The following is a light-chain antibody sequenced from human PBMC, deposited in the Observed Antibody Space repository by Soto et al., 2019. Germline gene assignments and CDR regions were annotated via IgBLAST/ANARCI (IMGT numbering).Light chain of an antibody. CDR3: QQYGSSFP. CDR2: GAS. CDR1: QSVSSN. J-gene: IGKJ4*01. V-gene: IGKV3-20*01. Sequence: EIVMTQSPATLSVTPGESATLSHRASQSVSSNLAWYQQKPGQAPRLLIYGASSRATGIPDRFSGSGSGTDFTLTISRLEPEDFAVYYCQQYGSSFPFGGGTKVDIK.